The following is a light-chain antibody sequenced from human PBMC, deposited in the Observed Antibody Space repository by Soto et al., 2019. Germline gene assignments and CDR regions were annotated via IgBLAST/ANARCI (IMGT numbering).Light chain of an antibody. J-gene: IGKJ5*01. CDR2: HAS. CDR3: QQRSNRQIT. CDR1: QSVRRY. V-gene: IGKV3-11*01. Sequence: DIMLTQSPATLSFSSGERGALSCRADQSVRRYLAWYQQKPDQAPQLLLYHASNKATSIPATFRGSRCGTDFTLIINSLEPQDFAGYYWQQRSNRQITIGQGTRLEIK.